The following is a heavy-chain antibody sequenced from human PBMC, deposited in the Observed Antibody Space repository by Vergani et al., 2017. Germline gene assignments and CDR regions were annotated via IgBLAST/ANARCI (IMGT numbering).Heavy chain of an antibody. J-gene: IGHJ5*02. CDR1: GESIRSGSHY. CDR3: ARGNCGVNCPKYNWLAP. D-gene: IGHD2-21*01. Sequence: QVKLQESGPGLLKPSQTLSLTCTVSGESIRSGSHYWTWIRQPAGRGLEWIGRIYPNGNGNYNESLRSRLTMSIDTSRSQFSLSLSSVTAADTAVYYCARGNCGVNCPKYNWLAPWGRGSLVTVSS. V-gene: IGHV4-61*02. CDR2: IYPNGNG.